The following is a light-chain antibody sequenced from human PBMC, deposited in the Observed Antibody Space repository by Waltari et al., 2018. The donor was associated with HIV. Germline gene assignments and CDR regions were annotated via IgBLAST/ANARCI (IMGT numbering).Light chain of an antibody. CDR2: RDD. V-gene: IGLV1-47*01. Sequence: QSVLTQPPSVSGAPGQRVTMSCSGSASNIASNYVYWYQQFPGAAPKLLIVRDDQRHSGVPDRFSGSKSGTSASLAISGLQADDEADYYCSAWDDNLSSLVLGGGTSLTVL. CDR3: SAWDDNLSSLV. CDR1: ASNIASNY. J-gene: IGLJ3*02.